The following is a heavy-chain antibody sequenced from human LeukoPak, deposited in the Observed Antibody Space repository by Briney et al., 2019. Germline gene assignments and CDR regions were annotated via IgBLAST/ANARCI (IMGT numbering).Heavy chain of an antibody. Sequence: SSQTLSLTCTVSGASFSSGEQYWNWIRQRPGEGLEWIGSIHPSGALYNNTSLESRVTISIDTSKNQFSLNLNSVTAADTAVYFCSRGLDSRKLGYWGQGTLVTVSS. CDR3: SRGLDSRKLGY. CDR2: IHPSGAL. CDR1: GASFSSGEQY. V-gene: IGHV4-31*03. D-gene: IGHD3-22*01. J-gene: IGHJ4*02.